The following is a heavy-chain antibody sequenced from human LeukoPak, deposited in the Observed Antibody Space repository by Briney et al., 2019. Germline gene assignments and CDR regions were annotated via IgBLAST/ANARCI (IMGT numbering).Heavy chain of an antibody. V-gene: IGHV5-51*01. D-gene: IGHD3-9*01. J-gene: IGHJ5*02. CDR1: GYSFTNYL. Sequence: GESLKISCKGSGYSFTNYLIGWVRQMPGKGLEWMGMIYPGDSDTRYSPSFQGRVTISADKSISTAYLQWSSLEASDTAMYFCARHGSSYFEPRYNWFDPWGQGTLVTVSS. CDR2: IYPGDSDT. CDR3: ARHGSSYFEPRYNWFDP.